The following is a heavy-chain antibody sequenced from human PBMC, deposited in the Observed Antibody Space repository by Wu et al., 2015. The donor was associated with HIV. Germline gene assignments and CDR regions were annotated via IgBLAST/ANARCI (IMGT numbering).Heavy chain of an antibody. D-gene: IGHD5-12*01. V-gene: IGHV1-69*17. J-gene: IGHJ6*03. CDR2: IVPVYNIP. CDR1: GYTFTSYD. CDR3: ARGRYSGYDSPRVYYYYMDV. Sequence: QVQLVQSGAEVKKPGASVKVSCKASGYTFTSYDINWVRQATGQGLEWMGGIVPVYNIPNYAEKFQDRVTITADRSTSTAYMELSSLRSADTAIYYCARGRYSGYDSPRVYYYYMDVWGLGTTVIVSS.